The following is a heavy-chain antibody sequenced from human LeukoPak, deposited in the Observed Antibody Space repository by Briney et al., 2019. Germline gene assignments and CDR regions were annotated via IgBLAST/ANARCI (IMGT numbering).Heavy chain of an antibody. CDR1: GYTFTSYD. V-gene: IGHV1-8*01. Sequence: ASVKVSCKASGYTFTSYDINWVRQATGQGLEWMGWMNPNSGNTGYAQKFQGRVTMTRNTSISTAYMELSSLRSEDTAVYYCARGVAAAGVYYYYGMDVWSQGTTVTVSS. J-gene: IGHJ6*02. CDR3: ARGVAAAGVYYYYGMDV. D-gene: IGHD6-13*01. CDR2: MNPNSGNT.